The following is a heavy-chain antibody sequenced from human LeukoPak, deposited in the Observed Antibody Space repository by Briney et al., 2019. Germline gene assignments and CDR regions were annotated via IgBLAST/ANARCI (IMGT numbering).Heavy chain of an antibody. CDR1: XXTXGSYA. Sequence: GXSXXXSCXXSXXTXGSYAXXWVRQAPGKGLEWVSAISGSANSTYYANSVKGRFTISRDNSKNTLYLQMNSLRAEDTAVYYCAKADFDWSYFDYWGQGTLVTVSS. J-gene: IGHJ4*02. D-gene: IGHD3-9*01. CDR3: AKADFDWSYFDY. V-gene: IGHV3-23*01. CDR2: ISGSANST.